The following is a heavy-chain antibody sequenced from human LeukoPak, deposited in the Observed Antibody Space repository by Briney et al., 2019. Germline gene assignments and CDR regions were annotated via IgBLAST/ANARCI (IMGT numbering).Heavy chain of an antibody. V-gene: IGHV3-23*01. CDR3: AKGFRIQMDN. CDR2: ISDSGNT. CDR1: GFTLSSYA. Sequence: PGGSLRLSCAASGFTLSSYAMSWVRQAPGKGLEWVSAISDSGNTYHADSVKGRFTISRDNSKNTLYLQMNSLRAEDTAVYYCAKGFRIQMDNWGQGTLVTVSS. J-gene: IGHJ4*02. D-gene: IGHD1-1*01.